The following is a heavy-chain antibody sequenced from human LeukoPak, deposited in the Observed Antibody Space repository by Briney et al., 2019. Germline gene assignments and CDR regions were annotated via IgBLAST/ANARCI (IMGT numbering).Heavy chain of an antibody. V-gene: IGHV3-66*01. CDR2: IYSGGST. D-gene: IGHD4-17*01. Sequence: PGGSLRLSCAASGFTVSSNYMSWVRQAPGKGLEWVSVIYSGGSTYYADSVKGRFTISRDNSKNTLYLQMNSLRAEDTAVYYCARDAYGDYVREYWFDPWGQGTLVTVSS. J-gene: IGHJ5*02. CDR1: GFTVSSNY. CDR3: ARDAYGDYVREYWFDP.